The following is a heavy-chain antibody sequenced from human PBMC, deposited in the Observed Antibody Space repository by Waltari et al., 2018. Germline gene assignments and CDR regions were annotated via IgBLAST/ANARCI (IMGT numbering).Heavy chain of an antibody. CDR2: LSWDGGST. CDR1: GFTFDDYT. J-gene: IGHJ4*02. CDR3: ATSSRDGYNPDY. V-gene: IGHV3-43*01. D-gene: IGHD5-12*01. Sequence: EVQLVESGGVVVQPGGSLRLSCAASGFTFDDYTMHWVRQAPGKGLEWVSLLSWDGGSTYYADAVKGRFTISRDNSKNSLYLQMNSLRTEDTALYYCATSSRDGYNPDYWGQGTLVTVSS.